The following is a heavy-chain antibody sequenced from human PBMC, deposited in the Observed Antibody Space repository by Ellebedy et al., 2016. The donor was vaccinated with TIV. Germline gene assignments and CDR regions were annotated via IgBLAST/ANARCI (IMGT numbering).Heavy chain of an antibody. CDR2: IYQDGSAQ. CDR3: ARRGSYGDYAVQINSWFDA. CDR1: GFSFRSYW. V-gene: IGHV3-7*01. Sequence: PGGSLRLSCEASGFSFRSYWMGWVRQAPGKGLDWVANIYQDGSAQHYVDSVKGRFTISRDNAKNFLFLQMNSLRVEDTAVYYCARRGSYGDYAVQINSWFDAWGQGIRVTVSS. J-gene: IGHJ5*02. D-gene: IGHD4-17*01.